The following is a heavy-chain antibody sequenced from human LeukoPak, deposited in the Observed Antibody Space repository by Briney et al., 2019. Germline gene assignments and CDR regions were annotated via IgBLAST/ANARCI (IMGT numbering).Heavy chain of an antibody. Sequence: ASETLSLTCAVYGGSFSGYYWSWIRQPPGKGLEWIGEINHSGSTNYNPSLKSRVTISVDTSKNQFSLKLSSVTAADTAVYYCARGLFSRYYYGSGSYFDYWGQGTLVTVSS. V-gene: IGHV4-34*01. J-gene: IGHJ4*02. D-gene: IGHD3-10*01. CDR2: INHSGST. CDR3: ARGLFSRYYYGSGSYFDY. CDR1: GGSFSGYY.